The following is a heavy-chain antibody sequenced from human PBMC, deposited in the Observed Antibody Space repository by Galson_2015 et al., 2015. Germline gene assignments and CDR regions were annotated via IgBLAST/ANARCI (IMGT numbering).Heavy chain of an antibody. V-gene: IGHV3-53*01. CDR2: IYSGGST. J-gene: IGHJ4*02. D-gene: IGHD5-12*01. CDR1: GFTVSNNY. Sequence: SLRLSCAASGFTVSNNYMSWVRQAPGRGLEWVSVIYSGGSTYYADFVRGRFTVSRDNSKSTLYLQMNSLRAEDTAVYYCAREESSGYHYFDYWGRGTLVTVSS. CDR3: AREESSGYHYFDY.